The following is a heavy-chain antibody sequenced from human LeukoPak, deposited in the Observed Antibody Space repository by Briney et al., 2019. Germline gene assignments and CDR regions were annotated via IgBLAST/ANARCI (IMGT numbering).Heavy chain of an antibody. CDR1: GFTFSSYS. V-gene: IGHV3-20*04. CDR2: INFNGGSR. Sequence: GGSLRLSCAASGFTFSSYSMNWVRQAPGKGLEWVSGINFNGGSRGYAESVKGRFTISRDNAKNSLYLQMNNLRAEDTALYYCARAGYTSGWYSNFYYGLDVWGQGTTVTVSS. CDR3: ARAGYTSGWYSNFYYGLDV. D-gene: IGHD6-19*01. J-gene: IGHJ6*02.